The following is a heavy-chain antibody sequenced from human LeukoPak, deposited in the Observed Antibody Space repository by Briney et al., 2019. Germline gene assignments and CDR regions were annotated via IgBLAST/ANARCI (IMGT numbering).Heavy chain of an antibody. Sequence: PGGSLRLSCAASGFTFSSYGMHWVRQAPGKGLEWVAVIWYDGSNKYYADSVKGRFTISRDNSKNTLYLQMNSLRAEDTAVYYCAKDLPDSGRYAFDIWGQGTMVTVSS. CDR2: IWYDGSNK. CDR1: GFTFSSYG. D-gene: IGHD1-26*01. V-gene: IGHV3-33*06. CDR3: AKDLPDSGRYAFDI. J-gene: IGHJ3*02.